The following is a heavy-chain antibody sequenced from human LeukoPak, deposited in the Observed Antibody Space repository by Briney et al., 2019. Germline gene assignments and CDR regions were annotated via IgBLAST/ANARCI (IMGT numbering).Heavy chain of an antibody. D-gene: IGHD3-10*02. J-gene: IGHJ6*04. CDR3: AELGITMIGGV. V-gene: IGHV3-21*01. Sequence: GGSLRLSCAASGFTFSSYAMNWVRQAPGKGLEWVSSISSSSDYIYYADSVKGRFTISRDNAKNSLYLQMNSLRAEDTAVYYCAELGITMIGGVWGKGTTVTISS. CDR1: GFTFSSYA. CDR2: ISSSSDYI.